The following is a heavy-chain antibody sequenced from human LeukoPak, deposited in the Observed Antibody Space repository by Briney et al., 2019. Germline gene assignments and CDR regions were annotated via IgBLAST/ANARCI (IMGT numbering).Heavy chain of an antibody. CDR2: IFHSGST. CDR1: GYSISSGYF. D-gene: IGHD1-26*01. V-gene: IGHV4-38-2*01. CDR3: AWGGGSYRPDNWFDP. J-gene: IGHJ5*02. Sequence: SETLSLTCAVSGYSISSGYFWGWIRQPPGKGLEWIGSIFHSGSTYYNPSLKSRVTISVDTSKNQFSLKVTSVTAADTAVYYCAWGGGSYRPDNWFDPWGQGTLVTVSS.